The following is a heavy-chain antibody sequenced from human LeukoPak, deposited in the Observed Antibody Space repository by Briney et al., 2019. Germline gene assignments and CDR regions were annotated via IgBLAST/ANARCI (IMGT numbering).Heavy chain of an antibody. D-gene: IGHD1-26*01. V-gene: IGHV4-59*01. CDR1: GGSISSYY. J-gene: IGHJ4*02. Sequence: SETLSLTCTVSGGSISSYYWSWIRQPPGKGLEWIGYIYYSGSTNYNPSLKSRVTISVDTSKNQFSLKLSSVTAADTAVYYCARSARRVGAYDYWGQGTLVTASS. CDR2: IYYSGST. CDR3: ARSARRVGAYDY.